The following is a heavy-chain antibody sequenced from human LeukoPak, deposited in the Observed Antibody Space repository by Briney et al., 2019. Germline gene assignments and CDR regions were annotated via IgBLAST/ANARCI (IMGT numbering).Heavy chain of an antibody. V-gene: IGHV1-69*05. CDR1: GGTFSSYA. CDR3: ARLAVAGIYYYYGMDV. D-gene: IGHD6-19*01. J-gene: IGHJ6*02. Sequence: SVKVSCKASGGTFSSYAISWVRQAPGQGLEWMGGIIPIFGTANYAQKFQGRVTITTDESTSTAYMELSSLRSDDTAVYYCARLAVAGIYYYYGMDVWGQGTTVTVSS. CDR2: IIPIFGTA.